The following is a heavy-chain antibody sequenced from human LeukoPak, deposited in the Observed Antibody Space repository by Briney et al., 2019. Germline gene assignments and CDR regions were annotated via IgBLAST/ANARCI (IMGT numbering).Heavy chain of an antibody. CDR1: GFTVSSNY. Sequence: GGSLRLSCAASGFTVSSNYMSWVRQAPGKGLEWVSVIYSGGSTYYADSVKGRFTISRDNSKNTLYLQMNSLRAEDTAVYYCARGDTAQGYYFDYWGQGTLVTVSS. CDR2: IYSGGST. D-gene: IGHD5-18*01. V-gene: IGHV3-53*01. J-gene: IGHJ4*02. CDR3: ARGDTAQGYYFDY.